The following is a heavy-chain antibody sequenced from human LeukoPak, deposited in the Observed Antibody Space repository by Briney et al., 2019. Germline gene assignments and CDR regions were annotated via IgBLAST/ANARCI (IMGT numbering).Heavy chain of an antibody. D-gene: IGHD2-15*01. V-gene: IGHV3-13*04. J-gene: IGHJ6*02. Sequence: GGSLRLSCAASGFTFSTYDMHWVRQATGKGLEWVSGINPAGDTYYPGSVKGRFTISREDAKNSFYLQMNSLRVGDTAVYYCARGDCSGGSCSSMDVWVQGNPVTVSS. CDR2: INPAGDT. CDR1: GFTFSTYD. CDR3: ARGDCSGGSCSSMDV.